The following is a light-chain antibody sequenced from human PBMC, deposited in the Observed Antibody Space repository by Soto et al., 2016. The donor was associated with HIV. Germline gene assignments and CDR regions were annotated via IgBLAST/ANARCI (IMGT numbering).Light chain of an antibody. CDR2: QDS. CDR3: QAWDSSTAV. V-gene: IGLV3-1*01. CDR1: KLGDKY. Sequence: ELTQPPSVSVSPGQTASITCSGDKLGDKYACWYQQKPGQSPVLVIYQDSKRPSGIPERFSGSNSGNTATLTISGTQAMDEADYYCQAWDSSTAVFGGGTKPDR. J-gene: IGLJ2*01.